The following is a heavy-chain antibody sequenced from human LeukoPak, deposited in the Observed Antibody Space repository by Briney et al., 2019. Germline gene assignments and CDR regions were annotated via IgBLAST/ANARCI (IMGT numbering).Heavy chain of an antibody. D-gene: IGHD2-21*01. CDR3: AREACGGDCSELDY. Sequence: ASVKVSCKASGYTFTGYYMHWVRQAPGQGLEWMGWINPNCGGTNYAQKFQGRVTMTRDTSISTAYMELSRLRSDDTAVYYCAREACGGDCSELDYWGQGTLVTVSS. V-gene: IGHV1-2*02. CDR2: INPNCGGT. CDR1: GYTFTGYY. J-gene: IGHJ4*02.